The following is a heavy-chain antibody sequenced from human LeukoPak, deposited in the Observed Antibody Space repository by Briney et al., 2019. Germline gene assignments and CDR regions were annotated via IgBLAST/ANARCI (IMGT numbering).Heavy chain of an antibody. D-gene: IGHD3-22*01. CDR2: IYHNGST. CDR1: GGSISSGGYS. V-gene: IGHV4-30-2*01. Sequence: PSQTLSLTCAVSGGSISSGGYSWSWVRQPPGKGLEWIGYIYHNGSTYYNPSLKSRVTISVDRSKNQFSLKLSSVTAADTAVYYCASGYTYYYDSSGYYPQLDYWGQGTLVTVSS. CDR3: ASGYTYYYDSSGYYPQLDY. J-gene: IGHJ4*02.